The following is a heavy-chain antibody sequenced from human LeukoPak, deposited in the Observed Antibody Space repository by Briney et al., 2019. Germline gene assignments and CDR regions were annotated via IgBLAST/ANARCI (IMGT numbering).Heavy chain of an antibody. V-gene: IGHV3-48*01. D-gene: IGHD1-26*01. CDR1: GFTFSSYS. Sequence: PGGSLRLSCAAPGFTFSSYSINWVRQAPGKGLEWVSYISSSTSTTYYADSVKGRFTISRDNAKNSLYLQMNSLRAEDTAVYYCARARAGTYYPYYFDYWGQGTLVTVSS. CDR2: ISSSTSTT. J-gene: IGHJ4*02. CDR3: ARARAGTYYPYYFDY.